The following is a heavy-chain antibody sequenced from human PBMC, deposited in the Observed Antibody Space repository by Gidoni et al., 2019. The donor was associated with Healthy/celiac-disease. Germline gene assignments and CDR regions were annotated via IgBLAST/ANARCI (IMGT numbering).Heavy chain of an antibody. CDR1: GGTFSSYA. D-gene: IGHD3-22*01. V-gene: IGHV1-69*10. Sequence: QVQLVQSGAAVKKPGSSVTVSCKASGGTFSSYAISWVRQAPGHGLEWMGGIIPILCIANYAQKFQGRVTITADKSTSTAYMELSSLRSEDTAVYYCASSHYDSSGYEVDYWGQGTLVTVSS. CDR3: ASSHYDSSGYEVDY. CDR2: IIPILCIA. J-gene: IGHJ4*02.